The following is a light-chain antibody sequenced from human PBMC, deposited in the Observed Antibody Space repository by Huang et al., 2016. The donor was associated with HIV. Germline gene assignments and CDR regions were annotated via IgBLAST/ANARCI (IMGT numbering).Light chain of an antibody. V-gene: IGKV2-40*01. CDR2: TLS. Sequence: DIVMTQTPLFLSVTPGESASISCNASQSLFHGDDGDLNLDWYVQKPGQSPHLLIYTLSFRASGVPDRFIGDGAGSDFTLKITRVEAEDAGVYYCMQRLQFPYTFGQGTK. J-gene: IGKJ2*01. CDR3: MQRLQFPYT. CDR1: QSLFHGDDGDLN.